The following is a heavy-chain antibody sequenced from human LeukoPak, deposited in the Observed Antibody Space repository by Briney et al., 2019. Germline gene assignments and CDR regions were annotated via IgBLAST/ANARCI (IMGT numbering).Heavy chain of an antibody. J-gene: IGHJ4*02. V-gene: IGHV1-8*01. CDR3: ARGRYYDFWSGYHIGPLYYFDY. CDR2: MNPNSGNT. Sequence: ASVKVSCKASGYTFTSYDIHWVRQATGQGLEWMGWMNPNSGNTGYAQKFQGRVTMTRNTSISTAYMELSSLRSEDTAVYYCARGRYYDFWSGYHIGPLYYFDYWGQGTLVTVSS. D-gene: IGHD3-3*01. CDR1: GYTFTSYD.